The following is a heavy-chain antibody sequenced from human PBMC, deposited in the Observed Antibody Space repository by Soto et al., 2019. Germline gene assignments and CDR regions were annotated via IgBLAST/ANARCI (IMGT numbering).Heavy chain of an antibody. CDR1: GGTFSSYT. V-gene: IGHV1-69*02. CDR2: IIPILGIA. Sequence: QVQLVQSGAEVKKPGSSVKVSCKASGGTFSSYTISWVRQAPGQGLEWRGRIIPILGIANYAQKFRGRVTITADKSTSTAYMELSSLRSEDTAVYYCARAEQQLWNYYIDVWGKGTTVTVSS. D-gene: IGHD6-13*01. J-gene: IGHJ6*03. CDR3: ARAEQQLWNYYIDV.